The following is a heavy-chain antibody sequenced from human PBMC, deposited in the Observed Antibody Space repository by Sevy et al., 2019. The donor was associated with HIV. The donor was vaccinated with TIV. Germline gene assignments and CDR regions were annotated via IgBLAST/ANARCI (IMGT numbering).Heavy chain of an antibody. J-gene: IGHJ6*02. Sequence: ASVKVSCKASGYTFTSYDINWVRQATGQGLEWMGWMNPNSGNTGYAQKFQGRVTMTRNTSISTAYMGLSSLGSEDTGVYYCARDLGYCSSTSCYLHYYYYGMDVWGQGTTVTVSS. CDR1: GYTFTSYD. CDR2: MNPNSGNT. D-gene: IGHD2-2*03. CDR3: ARDLGYCSSTSCYLHYYYYGMDV. V-gene: IGHV1-8*01.